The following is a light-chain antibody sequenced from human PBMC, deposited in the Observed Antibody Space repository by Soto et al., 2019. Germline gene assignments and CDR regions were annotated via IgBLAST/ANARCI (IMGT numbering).Light chain of an antibody. Sequence: EIVLTQSPGTLSLSPGERASLSCRASQSVISSYLAWYQQKPDQAPRLLIYGASNRATGIPDRFSGSGSGTDFTLTISRLEPEDFAMYFCQQYHSSPPTFTFGQGTKLEI. V-gene: IGKV3-20*01. CDR2: GAS. J-gene: IGKJ2*01. CDR1: QSVISSY. CDR3: QQYHSSPPTFT.